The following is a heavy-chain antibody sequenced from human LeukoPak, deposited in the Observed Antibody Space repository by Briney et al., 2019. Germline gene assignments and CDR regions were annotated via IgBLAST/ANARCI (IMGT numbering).Heavy chain of an antibody. D-gene: IGHD3-22*01. J-gene: IGHJ4*02. CDR3: ARETYYYDSSRSEGFDY. Sequence: GGSLRLSCAASGFTFSSYSMNWVRQAPGKGLEWVSSISSSSSYIYYADSVKGRFTISRDNAKNSLYLQMNSLRAEDTAVYYCARETYYYDSSRSEGFDYWGQGTLVTVSS. CDR1: GFTFSSYS. CDR2: ISSSSSYI. V-gene: IGHV3-21*01.